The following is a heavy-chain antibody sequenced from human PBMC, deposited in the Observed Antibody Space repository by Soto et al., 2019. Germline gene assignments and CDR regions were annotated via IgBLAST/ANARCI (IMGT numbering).Heavy chain of an antibody. CDR2: IDPSDSYT. CDR1: GYSFTIYW. V-gene: IGHV5-10-1*01. J-gene: IGHJ5*02. CDR3: ARHLRVENSPRVLNWFDP. D-gene: IGHD1-7*01. Sequence: PGESIKISCQGSGYSFTIYWLSWVRKMPGKGLEWMGRIDPSDSYTNYSPSFQGHVTISADMSISTAYLQWSSLKASDTAMYYCARHLRVENSPRVLNWFDPWGQGTLVTVSS.